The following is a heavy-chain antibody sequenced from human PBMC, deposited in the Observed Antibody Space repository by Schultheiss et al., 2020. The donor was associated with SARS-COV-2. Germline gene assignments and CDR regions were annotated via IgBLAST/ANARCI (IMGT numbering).Heavy chain of an antibody. J-gene: IGHJ3*02. D-gene: IGHD3-9*01. Sequence: GGSLRLSCAASGFTFSSYEMNWVRQAPGKGLEWVANIKQDGSEKYYVDSVKGRLTISRDNAKNSLYLQMNSLRAEDTAVYYCASRRYDILTGYDAFDIWGQGTMVTVSS. CDR3: ASRRYDILTGYDAFDI. V-gene: IGHV3-7*01. CDR2: IKQDGSEK. CDR1: GFTFSSYE.